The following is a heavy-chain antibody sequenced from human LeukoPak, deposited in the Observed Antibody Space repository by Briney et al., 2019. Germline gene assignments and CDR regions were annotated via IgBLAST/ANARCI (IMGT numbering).Heavy chain of an antibody. CDR3: ARPINYSDDTGYYYIWSYFYY. J-gene: IGHJ4*02. Sequence: GGSLRLSCAASGITVSTNYMSWVRQAPGKGLEWVSVIYSDGTTFYADSVKGRFTVSRDNSKNTLYLQMNSRRAEDTAVYYCARPINYSDDTGYYYIWSYFYYWGQGTLVTVSS. CDR2: IYSDGTT. V-gene: IGHV3-66*04. CDR1: GITVSTNY. D-gene: IGHD3-22*01.